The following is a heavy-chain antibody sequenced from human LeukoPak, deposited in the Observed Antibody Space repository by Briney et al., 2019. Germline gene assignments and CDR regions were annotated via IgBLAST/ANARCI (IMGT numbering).Heavy chain of an antibody. J-gene: IGHJ4*02. Sequence: GGSLRLSCAASGFTFSSYAMSWVRQTPEKGLEWVSAISGSGGSTYYADSVKGRFTISRDNSKNTLYLQMDSLRAEDTAVYFCAKDLAYSSSWIDSTDYWGQGALVTVSS. D-gene: IGHD6-13*01. CDR3: AKDLAYSSSWIDSTDY. CDR2: ISGSGGST. CDR1: GFTFSSYA. V-gene: IGHV3-23*01.